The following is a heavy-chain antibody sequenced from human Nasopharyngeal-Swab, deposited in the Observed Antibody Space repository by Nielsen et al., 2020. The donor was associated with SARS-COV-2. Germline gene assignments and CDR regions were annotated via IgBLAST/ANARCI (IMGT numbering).Heavy chain of an antibody. CDR1: GGSISSGSYY. Sequence: LRLSCTVSGGSISSGSYYWSWIRQTAGKGLEWIGRTYTSGSTNYNPSLKSRVTISVDTSKNQFSLKLSSVTAADTAVYYCARDGGQWAFDIWGQGTMVTVSS. D-gene: IGHD6-19*01. V-gene: IGHV4-61*02. CDR2: TYTSGST. J-gene: IGHJ3*02. CDR3: ARDGGQWAFDI.